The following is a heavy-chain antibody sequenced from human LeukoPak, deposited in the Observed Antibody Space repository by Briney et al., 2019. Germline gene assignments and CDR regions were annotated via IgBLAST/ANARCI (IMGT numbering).Heavy chain of an antibody. Sequence: GGSLRLSCAASGFTFSSYNMNWVRRAPGQGLEWVSTIRTNGAGTHYADSVRGRFTISRDDSKNALYLQMDSLRAEDTAVYYCARDDYGDSGPLFDYWGQGTLVTVSS. J-gene: IGHJ4*02. CDR1: GFTFSSYN. D-gene: IGHD4-17*01. CDR2: IRTNGAGT. CDR3: ARDDYGDSGPLFDY. V-gene: IGHV3-23*01.